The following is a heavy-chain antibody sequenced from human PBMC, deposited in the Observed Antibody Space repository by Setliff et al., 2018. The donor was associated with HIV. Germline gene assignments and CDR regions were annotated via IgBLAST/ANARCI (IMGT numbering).Heavy chain of an antibody. Sequence: SETLSLTCTVSGDSINSGTYYWSWIRQPAGKGLEWIGRLHLSGDTNYNPSLKSRVTMSIDTSANQFSVELTSVTAADTALYFCARVPNWGSAPFAYDVWGLGTMVTVSS. D-gene: IGHD7-27*01. CDR2: LHLSGDT. CDR3: ARVPNWGSAPFAYDV. CDR1: GDSINSGTYY. J-gene: IGHJ3*01. V-gene: IGHV4-61*02.